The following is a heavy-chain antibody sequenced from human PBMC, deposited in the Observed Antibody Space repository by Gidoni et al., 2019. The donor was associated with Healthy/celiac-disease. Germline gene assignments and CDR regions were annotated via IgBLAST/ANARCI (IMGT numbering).Heavy chain of an antibody. V-gene: IGHV3-49*04. CDR2: IRSKAYGGTT. CDR1: GFTFGDYA. D-gene: IGHD3-9*01. Sequence: EVQLVESGGGLVQPGRSLRLSCTASGFTFGDYAMSWVRQAPGRGLEWVGFIRSKAYGGTTEYAASVKGRFTVSRDDSKSIAYLQMNSLKTEDTAVYYCTRQLGYFVQYYFDYWGQGTLVTVSS. CDR3: TRQLGYFVQYYFDY. J-gene: IGHJ4*02.